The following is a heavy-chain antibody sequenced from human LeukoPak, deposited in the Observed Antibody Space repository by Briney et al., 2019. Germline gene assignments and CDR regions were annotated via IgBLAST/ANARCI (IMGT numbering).Heavy chain of an antibody. Sequence: GSLRLSCAASGFTFSNYWMHWVRQAPGKGLVWVSRINTDGSDTTYADSVKGRFTISRDNAKNTLYLQMNSLRAEDTAVYYCARAATGTKDAFDSWGQGTLVTVSS. D-gene: IGHD1-7*01. CDR1: GFTFSNYW. J-gene: IGHJ4*02. CDR3: ARAATGTKDAFDS. V-gene: IGHV3-74*01. CDR2: INTDGSDT.